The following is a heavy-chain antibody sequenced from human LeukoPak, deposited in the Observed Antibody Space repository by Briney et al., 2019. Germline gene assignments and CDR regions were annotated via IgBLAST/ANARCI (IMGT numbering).Heavy chain of an antibody. CDR3: ARARYCSSTSCYHNWFDP. V-gene: IGHV3-13*01. CDR1: GFTFSSYD. CDR2: IGTAGDT. J-gene: IGHJ5*02. Sequence: GGSLRLSCAASGFTFSSYDMHWVRQATGKGLEWVSAIGTAGDTYYPGSVKGRFTISRENAKNSLYLQMNSLRAGDTAVYYCARARYCSSTSCYHNWFDPWGQGTLVTGSS. D-gene: IGHD2-2*01.